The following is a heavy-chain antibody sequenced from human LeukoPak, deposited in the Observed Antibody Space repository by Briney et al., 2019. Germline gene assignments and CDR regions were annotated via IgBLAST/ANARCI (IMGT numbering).Heavy chain of an antibody. V-gene: IGHV4-59*08. CDR1: GGSISSYY. CDR2: IYYSGST. CDR3: ARRWLQMGSFDY. D-gene: IGHD5-24*01. J-gene: IGHJ4*02. Sequence: SETLSLTCTVSGGSISSYYWSWIRQPPGKGLEWIGYIYYSGSTYYNPSLKSRVTISVDTSKNQFSLKLSSVTAADTAVYYCARRWLQMGSFDYWGQGTLVTVSS.